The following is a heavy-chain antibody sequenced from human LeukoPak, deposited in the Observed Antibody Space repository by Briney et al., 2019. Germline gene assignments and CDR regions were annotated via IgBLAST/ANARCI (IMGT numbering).Heavy chain of an antibody. J-gene: IGHJ4*02. Sequence: GQSLRLSCAASGFTFSSYSINWVRQAPGKGLEWVSSISSRSDYIYYADSVKGRFTISRDNAKNSLYLQMNSLRAEDTAVYYCARVAVARYADYWGQGTLVTVSS. CDR2: ISSRSDYI. D-gene: IGHD6-19*01. CDR1: GFTFSSYS. CDR3: ARVAVARYADY. V-gene: IGHV3-21*01.